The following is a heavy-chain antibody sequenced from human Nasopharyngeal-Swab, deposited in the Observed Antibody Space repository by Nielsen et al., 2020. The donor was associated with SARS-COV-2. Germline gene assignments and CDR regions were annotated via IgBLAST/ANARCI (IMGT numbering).Heavy chain of an antibody. Sequence: GSLRLSCTVSGGSISSGSIRSYYWRWIRQPPGKGLEWIGYFSYTGITNYNPSLKSRVTISVDMSKNQFSLKLSSVAAADTAGYYCSGGVVGGLVDSWGQGTLVTVSS. D-gene: IGHD1-26*01. CDR1: GGSISSGSIRSYY. CDR2: FSYTGIT. J-gene: IGHJ4*02. V-gene: IGHV4-61*05. CDR3: SGGVVGGLVDS.